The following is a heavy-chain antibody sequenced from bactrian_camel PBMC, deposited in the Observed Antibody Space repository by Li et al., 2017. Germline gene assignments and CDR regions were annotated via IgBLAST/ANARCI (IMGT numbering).Heavy chain of an antibody. CDR1: GYIYKMSC. CDR2: VDNDGNT. J-gene: IGHJ4*01. CDR3: VTGLNNWYRSEYVY. V-gene: IGHV3S53*01. Sequence: HVQLVESGGGSVQAGGSLRLSCVASGYIYKMSCMGWFRQAPGKEREGVAAVDNDGNTNYADSVKGQFTISRDNAKNTLYLQMNSLNPEDTAVYYCVTGLNNWYRSEYVYWGQGTQVTVS. D-gene: IGHD6*01.